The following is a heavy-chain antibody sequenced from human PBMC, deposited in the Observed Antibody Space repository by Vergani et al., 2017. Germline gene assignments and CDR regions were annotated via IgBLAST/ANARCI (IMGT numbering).Heavy chain of an antibody. V-gene: IGHV3-23*01. Sequence: EVQLLQSGGGVIQPGGSVRLSCAASGFTFSACPMTWVRHAPREGLEWVLAIGARYPSTYYSDSVKGRFTISGDNSKNLLYLQMNSLRAEDTAVYYCARLSYGTTPYLQEGYDCWGQGTLVSVSS. CDR2: IGARYPST. D-gene: IGHD4/OR15-4a*01. CDR3: ARLSYGTTPYLQEGYDC. J-gene: IGHJ4*02. CDR1: GFTFSACP.